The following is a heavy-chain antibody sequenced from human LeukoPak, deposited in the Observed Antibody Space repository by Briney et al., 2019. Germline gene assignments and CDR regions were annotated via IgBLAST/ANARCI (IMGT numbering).Heavy chain of an antibody. D-gene: IGHD6-6*01. V-gene: IGHV3-64D*06. CDR1: GFTFSSYA. CDR3: VKRSSRLTTFDY. CDR2: ISRNGGST. Sequence: PGGSLRLSCSASGFTFSSYAMHWVRQAPGKGLEYVSAISRNGGSTYYGDSVKGRSTISRDNSKNTLYLQMSSLRAEDTAVYYCVKRSSRLTTFDYWGQGTLVTVSS. J-gene: IGHJ4*02.